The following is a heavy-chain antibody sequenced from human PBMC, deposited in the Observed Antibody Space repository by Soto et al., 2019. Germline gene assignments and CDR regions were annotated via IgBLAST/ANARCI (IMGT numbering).Heavy chain of an antibody. CDR2: IYYSGST. V-gene: IGHV4-59*01. J-gene: IGHJ6*03. Sequence: QVQLQESGPGLVKPSETMSLTCTVSGGSISSYYWNWIRQPPGKGLEWIGYIYYSGSTNYNPSLKSRVTISVDTSKNQFSLKLSSVTAADTAVYYSAGTYYDFWSGYYQLYYYYMDVWGKGTTVTVSS. CDR1: GGSISSYY. CDR3: AGTYYDFWSGYYQLYYYYMDV. D-gene: IGHD3-3*01.